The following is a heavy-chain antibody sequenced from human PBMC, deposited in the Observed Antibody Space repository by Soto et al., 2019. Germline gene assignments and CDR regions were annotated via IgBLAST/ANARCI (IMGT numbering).Heavy chain of an antibody. J-gene: IGHJ4*02. CDR2: ISAYNGNT. Sequence: QVQLVQSGAEVKKPGASVKVSCKASGYTFTSYGISWVRQAPGQGLEWMGWISAYNGNTNYAQKLQGRVTMTTDTSTGTACMELRSLRSDDTAVYYCAREGGRVAGILRAIVGATAAIDYWGQGTLVTVSS. CDR1: GYTFTSYG. D-gene: IGHD1-26*01. V-gene: IGHV1-18*01. CDR3: AREGGRVAGILRAIVGATAAIDY.